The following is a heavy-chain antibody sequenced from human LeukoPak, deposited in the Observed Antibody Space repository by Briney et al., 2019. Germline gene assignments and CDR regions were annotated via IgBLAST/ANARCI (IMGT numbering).Heavy chain of an antibody. Sequence: GASLQIPCKGSGSRFTTYWIAWVRRLPGKGLQGWGIIYPGDSDTRYSPSFQGQVTISADKSISTAYLQWSSLKASDSAMHYCARMSMAAASPFDPGGQGTLVTVSS. D-gene: IGHD6-13*01. V-gene: IGHV5-51*01. J-gene: IGHJ5*02. CDR2: IYPGDSDT. CDR1: GSRFTTYW. CDR3: ARMSMAAASPFDP.